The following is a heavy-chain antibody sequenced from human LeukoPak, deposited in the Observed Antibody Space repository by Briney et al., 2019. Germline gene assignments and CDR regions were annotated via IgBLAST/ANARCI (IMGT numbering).Heavy chain of an antibody. V-gene: IGHV3-21*04. CDR3: AEVESSYCRI. Sequence: GGSLRLSCAASGFSFSGYSMNWVRQAPGKGLEWVSSISRNSNYIYYADSVKGRFTISRDNSKNSMYLQMSSLRAEDTAIYYCAEVESSYCRIWGQGTLVTVSS. J-gene: IGHJ4*01. D-gene: IGHD3-10*01. CDR1: GFSFSGYS. CDR2: ISRNSNYI.